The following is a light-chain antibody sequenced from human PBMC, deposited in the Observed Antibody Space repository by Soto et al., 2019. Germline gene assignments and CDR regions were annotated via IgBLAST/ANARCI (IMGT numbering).Light chain of an antibody. V-gene: IGKV1-27*01. J-gene: IGKJ1*01. Sequence: DIQMTQSPSSLSASVGDRVTITCRASQGISNYLAWYQQQPGKVPKLLIYVASTLQAGVPSRFSGSGSGTDFTHNIISLQTQDGRTYYCQKRNIAPWTFGKGTQVEIK. CDR2: VAS. CDR1: QGISNY. CDR3: QKRNIAPWT.